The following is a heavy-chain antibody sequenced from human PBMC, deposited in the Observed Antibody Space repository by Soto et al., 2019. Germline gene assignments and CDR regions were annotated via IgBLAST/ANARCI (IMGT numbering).Heavy chain of an antibody. V-gene: IGHV4-39*01. Sequence: PSETLSLTCTVSGGSISSGGYYWGWIRQPPGKGLEWIGSFYYGGSTYYNPSLKSRVSISVDTSKNQFSLKLSSVSAADTAVYYCAISPTGPGTTIFGAGNGPWGQGSLVPVSP. CDR1: GGSISSGGYY. CDR2: FYYGGST. J-gene: IGHJ5*02. CDR3: AISPTGPGTTIFGAGNGP. D-gene: IGHD3-3*01.